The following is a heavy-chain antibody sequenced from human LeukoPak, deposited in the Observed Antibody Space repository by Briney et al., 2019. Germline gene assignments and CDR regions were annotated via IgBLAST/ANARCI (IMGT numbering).Heavy chain of an antibody. CDR1: GYTFTGYY. V-gene: IGHV1-2*02. CDR3: ARDRITMVRGVNGGYNWFDP. D-gene: IGHD3-10*01. J-gene: IGHJ5*02. Sequence: GASVKVSSTASGYTFTGYYMHWVRQAPGQGLEWMGWINPNSGGTNYAQKFQGRVTMTRDTSISTAYMELSRLRSDDTAVYYCARDRITMVRGVNGGYNWFDPWGQGTLVTVSS. CDR2: INPNSGGT.